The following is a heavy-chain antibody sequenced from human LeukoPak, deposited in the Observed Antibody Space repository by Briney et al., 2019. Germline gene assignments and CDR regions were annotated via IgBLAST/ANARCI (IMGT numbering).Heavy chain of an antibody. CDR3: ARRYCSGSSCYLFDY. D-gene: IGHD2-15*01. CDR2: IHPRDSDT. CDR1: GYSFTNYW. Sequence: GESLKISCKGSGYSFTNYWIGWVRQMPGKGLEWMGIIHPRDSDTRYSPSFQGQVTISADKSISTAYLQWSSLKASDTAMYYCARRYCSGSSCYLFDYWGQGTLVAVSS. J-gene: IGHJ4*02. V-gene: IGHV5-51*01.